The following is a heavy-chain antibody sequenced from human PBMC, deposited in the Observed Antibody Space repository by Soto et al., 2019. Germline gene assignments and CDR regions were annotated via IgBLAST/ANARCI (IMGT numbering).Heavy chain of an antibody. CDR2: IIPMFGTP. J-gene: IGHJ4*02. D-gene: IGHD5-12*01. Sequence: SVKVSCKASGVTFNRQDMRWVRQAPGQGLEWMGGIIPMFGTPHYAEKFQDRVTITADESTGTAYLELSSLTSGDTAVYYCATSGGRDGYSFGYWGPGTLVTVSS. CDR1: GVTFNRQD. V-gene: IGHV1-69*13. CDR3: ATSGGRDGYSFGY.